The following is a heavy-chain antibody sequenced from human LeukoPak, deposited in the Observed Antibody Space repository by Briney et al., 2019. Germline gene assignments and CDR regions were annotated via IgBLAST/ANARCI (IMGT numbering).Heavy chain of an antibody. V-gene: IGHV3-74*01. Sequence: GESLRLSCAASGFTFSTYWMHWVRHAPGKGLVWVSRINSDGSSTSYTDSVKGRFTISRDNANNTLYLQINSLIAEDTAVYYCARARYSASSFGWGQVTLVTVSS. CDR1: GFTFSTYW. CDR2: INSDGSST. J-gene: IGHJ4*02. D-gene: IGHD1-26*01. CDR3: ARARYSASSFG.